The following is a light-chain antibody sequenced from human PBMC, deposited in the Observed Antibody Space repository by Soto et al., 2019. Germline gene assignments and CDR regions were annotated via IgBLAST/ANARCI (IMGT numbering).Light chain of an antibody. V-gene: IGKV4-1*01. CDR3: QQYYSPPYT. J-gene: IGKJ2*01. Sequence: DIVMTQSPDSLAVSLGERATINCKSSQSVLYSSNNKNYLAWYQQKPGQPPKLLIYWASTRESGVPDRFSGSGSGTDFTPTISSLQAEDVAVYSCQQYYSPPYTFGQGTKLEIK. CDR1: QSVLYSSNNKNY. CDR2: WAS.